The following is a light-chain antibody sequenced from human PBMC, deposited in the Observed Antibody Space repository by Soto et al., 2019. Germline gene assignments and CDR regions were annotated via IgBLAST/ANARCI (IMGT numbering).Light chain of an antibody. Sequence: QSVLTQPPSVSGAPGQRVTISCTGSSSNIGTGYDVHWYQQLLGTAPKLLIYGNSNRPSGVPDRFSGSKSGTSASLAITGLQAEDEADYYCQSYDSNLSVVFGGGTKVTVL. CDR2: GNS. CDR1: SSNIGTGYD. V-gene: IGLV1-40*01. J-gene: IGLJ2*01. CDR3: QSYDSNLSVV.